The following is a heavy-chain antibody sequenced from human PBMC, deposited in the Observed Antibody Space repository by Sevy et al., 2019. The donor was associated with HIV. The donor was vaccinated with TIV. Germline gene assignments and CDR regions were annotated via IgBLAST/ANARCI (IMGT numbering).Heavy chain of an antibody. D-gene: IGHD3-22*01. V-gene: IGHV3-33*01. CDR1: GFTFSNYA. J-gene: IGHJ4*02. CDR3: ARGGYYYDNAAYYALDS. Sequence: GVSLRLSCAATGFTFSNYAMHWVRQAPGKGMESVAIIWSDGAYQYHGDSVKGRFTISRDNSKNTLYLQMNNVRVEDTAVYYCARGGYYYDNAAYYALDSWGQGTLVTVSS. CDR2: IWSDGAYQ.